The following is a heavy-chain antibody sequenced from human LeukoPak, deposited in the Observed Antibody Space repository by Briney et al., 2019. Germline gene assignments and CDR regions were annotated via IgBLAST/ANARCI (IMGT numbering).Heavy chain of an antibody. CDR1: GFTFSTYW. J-gene: IGHJ4*02. CDR3: ARDVDWILFDY. V-gene: IGHV3-74*01. Sequence: PGGSLRLSCAASGFTFSTYWMHWVRQVPGKGLVWVSRVNREGTTSAYADSVKGRFTISRDNDKNTLYLQINSLRVEDTAVYYCARDVDWILFDYWGQGTLVTVSS. CDR2: VNREGTTS. D-gene: IGHD3-9*01.